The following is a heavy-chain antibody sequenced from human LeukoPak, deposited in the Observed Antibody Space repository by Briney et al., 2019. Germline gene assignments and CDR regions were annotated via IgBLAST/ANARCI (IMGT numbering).Heavy chain of an antibody. CDR1: GFTFSSYA. D-gene: IGHD3-22*01. CDR3: ARSPTYYYDSSGYWDY. V-gene: IGHV3-23*01. Sequence: GESLTLSCAVSGFTFSSYAMSWVRQPPAKGLEWVSAISGSGGSTYYADSVRGRFTISRDNSKNTLYLQMNSLRAEDTAVYYCARSPTYYYDSSGYWDYWGQGTLVTVSS. CDR2: ISGSGGST. J-gene: IGHJ4*02.